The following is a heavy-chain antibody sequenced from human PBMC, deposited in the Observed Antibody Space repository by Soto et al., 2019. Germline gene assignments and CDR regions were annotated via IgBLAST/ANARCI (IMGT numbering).Heavy chain of an antibody. Sequence: ASVKVSCKASGYTFTSYDINWVRQATGQGLEWMGWMNPNSGNTGYAQKFQGRVTMTRNTSISTAYMELSSLRSEDTAVYYGERRFTTAAFDIWGQGTMVTVSS. V-gene: IGHV1-8*02. J-gene: IGHJ3*02. CDR3: ERRFTTAAFDI. D-gene: IGHD3-3*01. CDR1: GYTFTSYD. CDR2: MNPNSGNT.